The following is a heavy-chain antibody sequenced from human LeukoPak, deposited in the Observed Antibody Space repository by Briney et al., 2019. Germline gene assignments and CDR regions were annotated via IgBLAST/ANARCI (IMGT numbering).Heavy chain of an antibody. CDR1: GGTFSSYA. CDR3: ASAYYYDSRDMGWFDP. Sequence: SVKVSCKASGGTFSSYAMSWVRQAPGQGLEWMGGIIPIFGTPNYAQKFQRRVTITTDESTSTAYMELSSLRSEDTAVYYCASAYYYDSRDMGWFDPWGQGTLVTVSS. V-gene: IGHV1-69*05. CDR2: IIPIFGTP. D-gene: IGHD3-22*01. J-gene: IGHJ5*02.